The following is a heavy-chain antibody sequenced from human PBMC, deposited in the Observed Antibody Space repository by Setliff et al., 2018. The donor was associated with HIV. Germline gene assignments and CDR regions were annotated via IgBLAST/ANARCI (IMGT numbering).Heavy chain of an antibody. CDR1: GYTFTNYD. CDR2: MNPNSGNT. D-gene: IGHD3-22*01. J-gene: IGHJ3*01. CDR3: AINYYDSSGFAFDL. V-gene: IGHV1-8*02. Sequence: ASVKVSCKSSGYTFTNYDINWVRQAAGQGLEWMGWMNPNSGNTGYAQKFQGRVTMTRSTSITTAYMELSSLRSEDTAVYYCAINYYDSSGFAFDLWGHGTMVTVSS.